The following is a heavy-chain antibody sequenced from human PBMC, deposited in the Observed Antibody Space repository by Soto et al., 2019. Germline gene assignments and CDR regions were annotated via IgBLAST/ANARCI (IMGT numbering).Heavy chain of an antibody. CDR1: GFTFSSYA. CDR2: ISGSGGST. V-gene: IGHV3-23*01. Sequence: PGGSLRLSCAASGFTFSSYAMSWVRQAPGKGLEWVSAISGSGGSTYYADSVKGRFTISRDNSKNTLYLQMNSLRAEDTAVYYCAKDQGGLNYYGSGSYYYSYGMDVWGQGTTVTVSS. CDR3: AKDQGGLNYYGSGSYYYSYGMDV. D-gene: IGHD3-10*01. J-gene: IGHJ6*02.